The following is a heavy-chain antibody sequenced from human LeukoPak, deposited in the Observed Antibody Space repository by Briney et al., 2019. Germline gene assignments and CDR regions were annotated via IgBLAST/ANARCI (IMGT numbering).Heavy chain of an antibody. D-gene: IGHD3-10*01. CDR1: GGSISGFY. CDR2: IYSSGST. Sequence: PSETLSLTCSVSGGSISGFYWSWIRQPAGKGLEWIGRIYSSGSTNHNPSLKSRVTMSVDTSKNQFSLKVSSVTAADTALYYCARGPLYDSGTYNWFDPWGQGTLVTVSS. V-gene: IGHV4-4*07. J-gene: IGHJ5*02. CDR3: ARGPLYDSGTYNWFDP.